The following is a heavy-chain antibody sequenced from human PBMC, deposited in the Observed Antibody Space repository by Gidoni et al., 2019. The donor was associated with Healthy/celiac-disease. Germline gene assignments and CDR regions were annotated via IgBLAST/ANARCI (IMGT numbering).Heavy chain of an antibody. CDR1: GGSFSGYY. J-gene: IGHJ6*02. CDR2: INHSGST. D-gene: IGHD3-3*01. Sequence: QVQLQQWGAGLLKPSETLSLTCPVYGGSFSGYYWSWIRQPPGKGLEWIGEINHSGSTNYNPSLKSRVTISVDTSKNQFSLKLSSVTAADTAVYYCARDQIRFYYYYYGMDVWGQGTTVTVSS. V-gene: IGHV4-34*01. CDR3: ARDQIRFYYYYYGMDV.